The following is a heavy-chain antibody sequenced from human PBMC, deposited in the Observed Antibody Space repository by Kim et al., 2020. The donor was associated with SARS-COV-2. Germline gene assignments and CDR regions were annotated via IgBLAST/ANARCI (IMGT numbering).Heavy chain of an antibody. CDR1: GFTVSSNY. CDR2: IYSCGST. V-gene: IGHV3-53*04. J-gene: IGHJ6*01. D-gene: IGHD2-2*02. Sequence: GGSLRLSCAASGFTVSSNYMSWVRQAPGKGLEWVSVIYSCGSTYSADSVESRFTIFRRNSRNTLYLQMNSLRAEDTAVYYYARDLGYCSSTSVYNCVGSCGMDGRGEANTVSVSS. CDR3: ARDLGYCSSTSVYNCVGSCGMDG.